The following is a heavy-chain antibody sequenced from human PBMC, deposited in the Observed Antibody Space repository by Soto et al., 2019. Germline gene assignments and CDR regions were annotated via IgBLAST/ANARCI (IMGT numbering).Heavy chain of an antibody. CDR2: LLRPGRST. Sequence: GVLRLSCAASGFMFSDYAMTWARQAPGKELEWVSGLLRPGRSTYYADSVKGRFTISGDTSANTVYLQMDSLRAEDTAVYYCAKDAIANDGIWLMDSWGQGTVVTVSS. D-gene: IGHD3-16*01. V-gene: IGHV3-23*01. CDR3: AKDAIANDGIWLMDS. CDR1: GFMFSDYA. J-gene: IGHJ5*02.